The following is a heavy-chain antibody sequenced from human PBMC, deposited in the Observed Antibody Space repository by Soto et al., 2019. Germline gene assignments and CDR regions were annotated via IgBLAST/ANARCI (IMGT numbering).Heavy chain of an antibody. J-gene: IGHJ4*02. CDR3: ARRYYDYIWGSYRRRYFDY. V-gene: IGHV3-7*01. Sequence: EVQLVESGGGLVQPGGSLRLSCAASGFTFSSYWMSWVRQAPGKGLEWVANIKQDGSEKYYVDSVKGRFTISRDNAKNSLYLQMNSLRSEDTAVYYCARRYYDYIWGSYRRRYFDYWGQGTLVTVSS. CDR1: GFTFSSYW. D-gene: IGHD3-16*02. CDR2: IKQDGSEK.